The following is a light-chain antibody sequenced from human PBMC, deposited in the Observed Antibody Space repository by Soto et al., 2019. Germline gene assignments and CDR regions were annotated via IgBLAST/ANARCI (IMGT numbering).Light chain of an antibody. J-gene: IGLJ1*01. CDR1: SSDVGGYNY. V-gene: IGLV2-14*01. CDR2: DVS. CDR3: SSYTSSKV. Sequence: SVLTQPASVSGSPGQSITISCTGTSSDVGGYNYVSWYQQHPGKAPKLMIYDVSNRPSGVSNRFSGSKSGNTASLTISGLQAEDEADYYCSSYTSSKVSGTGTKVTVL.